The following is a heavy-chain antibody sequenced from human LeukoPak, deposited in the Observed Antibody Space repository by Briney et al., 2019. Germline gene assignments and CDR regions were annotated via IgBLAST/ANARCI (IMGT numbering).Heavy chain of an antibody. CDR3: AKETDYNYIYYFDY. CDR1: GFTFSSYA. J-gene: IGHJ4*02. D-gene: IGHD5-24*01. CDR2: ISGSGAST. V-gene: IGHV3-23*01. Sequence: GGSLRLSCAASGFTFSSYAMSWVRQAPGKGLEWVSGISGSGASTYYADSVKGRFTISRDNSKNTLHLQMNSLRAEDTAVYSCAKETDYNYIYYFDYWGQGTLVTVSS.